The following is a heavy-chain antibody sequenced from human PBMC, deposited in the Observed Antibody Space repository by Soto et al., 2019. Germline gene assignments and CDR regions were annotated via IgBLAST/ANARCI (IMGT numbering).Heavy chain of an antibody. Sequence: PSETLSLTCTVSGGSISSGGYYWSWIRQHPGKGLEWIGYIYYSGSTYYNPSLKSRVTISVDTSKNQFSLKLSSVTAADTAVYYCGRWPQLEPRFDYWGQGTLDTVSS. CDR1: GGSISSGGYY. V-gene: IGHV4-31*02. J-gene: IGHJ4*02. CDR3: GRWPQLEPRFDY. D-gene: IGHD1-1*01. CDR2: IYYSGST.